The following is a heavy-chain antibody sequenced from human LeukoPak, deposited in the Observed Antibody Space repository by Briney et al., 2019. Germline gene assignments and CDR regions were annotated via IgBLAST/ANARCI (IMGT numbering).Heavy chain of an antibody. CDR3: AKLQGDGYNPREYCFDY. J-gene: IGHJ4*02. D-gene: IGHD5-24*01. CDR2: ISWNSGSI. V-gene: IGHV3-9*01. Sequence: GGSLRLSCAASGFTFDDYAMHWVRQAPGKGLEWVSGISWNSGSIGYADSVKGRFTISRDNAKNSLYLQMNSLRAEDTALYYCAKLQGDGYNPREYCFDYWGQGTLVTVSS. CDR1: GFTFDDYA.